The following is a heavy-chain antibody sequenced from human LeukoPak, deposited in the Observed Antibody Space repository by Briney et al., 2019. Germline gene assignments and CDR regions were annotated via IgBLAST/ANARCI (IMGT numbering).Heavy chain of an antibody. J-gene: IGHJ4*02. Sequence: AETLSLTCTVSGGSISSYYSSWIRQPPGKGLEWLGYIYYSGSTNYNPSLKSRVTISVDTSKNQFSLKLSSVTAADTAVYYCARVNDILTGYSFDYWGQGTLVTVSS. V-gene: IGHV4-59*01. CDR3: ARVNDILTGYSFDY. D-gene: IGHD3-9*01. CDR2: IYYSGST. CDR1: GGSISSYY.